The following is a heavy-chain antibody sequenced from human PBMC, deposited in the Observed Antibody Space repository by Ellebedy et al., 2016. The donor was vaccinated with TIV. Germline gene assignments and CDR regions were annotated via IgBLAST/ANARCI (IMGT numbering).Heavy chain of an antibody. D-gene: IGHD2/OR15-2a*01. J-gene: IGHJ5*01. Sequence: MPSETLSLTCTVTGGAISSNTYYWAWIRQPPGKGLEWIGRINYSGTTSYNASLKSRIAITVAMSQNQFPLILSSVAAADTAVYYCAKLAFSWGSWFDSWGQGTLVTVSS. CDR2: INYSGTT. V-gene: IGHV4-39*01. CDR3: AKLAFSWGSWFDS. CDR1: GGAISSNTYY.